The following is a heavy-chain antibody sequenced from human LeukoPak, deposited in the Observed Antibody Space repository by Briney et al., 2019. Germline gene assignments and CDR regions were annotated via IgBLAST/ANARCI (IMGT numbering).Heavy chain of an antibody. Sequence: PGGSLKLSCAASGFTVSSNYMSWVRQAPGKGLEWVSVIYSGGTTYYADSVKGRFIISRDNSKNTLYLQMNSLRAEDTAVYYCARVYDSSGYYYRSWYFDLWGRGTLVTVSS. V-gene: IGHV3-53*01. CDR3: ARVYDSSGYYYRSWYFDL. CDR1: GFTVSSNY. CDR2: IYSGGTT. D-gene: IGHD3-22*01. J-gene: IGHJ2*01.